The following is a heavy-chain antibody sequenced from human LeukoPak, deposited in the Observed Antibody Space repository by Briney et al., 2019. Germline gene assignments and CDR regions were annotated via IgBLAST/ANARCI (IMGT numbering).Heavy chain of an antibody. Sequence: PSETLSLTCTVSGGSISSYYWSWLRQPPGKGLEWIGYIYYSGSTNYNPSLKSRVTISVDTSKNQFSLTLSSVTAADTAVYYCARDPDWGSSTIHYYYYYYMDVWGKGTTVTVSS. V-gene: IGHV4-59*12. CDR2: IYYSGST. D-gene: IGHD2-2*01. J-gene: IGHJ6*03. CDR1: GGSISSYY. CDR3: ARDPDWGSSTIHYYYYYYMDV.